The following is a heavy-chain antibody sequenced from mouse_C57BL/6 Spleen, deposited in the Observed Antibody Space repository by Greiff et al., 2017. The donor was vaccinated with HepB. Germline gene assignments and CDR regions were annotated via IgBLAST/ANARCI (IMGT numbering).Heavy chain of an antibody. CDR1: GYTFTDYE. CDR2: IDPETGGT. D-gene: IGHD1-1*01. CDR3: TRDYCSSYFDY. Sequence: VQLQQSGAELVRPGASVTLSCKASGYTFTDYEMHWVKQTPVHGLEWIGAIDPETGGTAYNQKFKGKAILTADKSSSTAYMELRSLTSEDSAVYYCTRDYCSSYFDYWGQGTTLTVSS. V-gene: IGHV1-15*01. J-gene: IGHJ2*01.